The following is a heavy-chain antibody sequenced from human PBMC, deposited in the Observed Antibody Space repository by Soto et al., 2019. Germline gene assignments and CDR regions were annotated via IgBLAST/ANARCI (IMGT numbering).Heavy chain of an antibody. CDR1: GGSISSYY. CDR2: IYYSGST. CDR3: ARVLLADRDWGPAYWYFDL. V-gene: IGHV4-59*01. D-gene: IGHD7-27*01. J-gene: IGHJ2*01. Sequence: QVQLQESGPGLVKPSETLSLTCTVSGGSISSYYWSWIRQPPGKGLEWIGYIYYSGSTNYNPSLKRRVTISVDTSKNQFSLKLSSVTAADTAVYYCARVLLADRDWGPAYWYFDLWGRGTLVTVSS.